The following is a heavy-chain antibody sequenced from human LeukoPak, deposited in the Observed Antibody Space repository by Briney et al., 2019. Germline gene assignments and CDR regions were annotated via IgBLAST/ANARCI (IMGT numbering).Heavy chain of an antibody. CDR2: ITGDGGTA. D-gene: IGHD3-10*01. Sequence: GGSLRLSCAASGFTFDDYVIHWVRQGPGKGLEWVSLITGDGGTAYYADSVKGRFAISRDKSKNSLYLQMNSLRSEDTALYYCAKSRNYGSGSYLDYWGPGTLVTVSS. J-gene: IGHJ4*02. CDR1: GFTFDDYV. CDR3: AKSRNYGSGSYLDY. V-gene: IGHV3-43*02.